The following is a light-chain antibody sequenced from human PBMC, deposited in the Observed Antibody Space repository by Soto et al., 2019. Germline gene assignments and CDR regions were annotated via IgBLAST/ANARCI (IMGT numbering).Light chain of an antibody. CDR1: SSNIGSEY. J-gene: IGLJ3*02. CDR3: AARDDSLSGHWV. V-gene: IGLV1-47*01. Sequence: QSVLTQPPSASGTPGQRVTISCSGSSSNIGSEYVVWYQHLPGTAPKLLLYRNNQRPSGVPDRFAGSKSGTSASLAISVLRSEDEADYYCAARDDSLSGHWVFGGGTKLTVL. CDR2: RNN.